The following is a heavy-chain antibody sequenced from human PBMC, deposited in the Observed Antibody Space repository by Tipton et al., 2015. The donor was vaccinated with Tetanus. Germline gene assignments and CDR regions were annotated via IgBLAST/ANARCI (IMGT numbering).Heavy chain of an antibody. Sequence: TLSLTCTVSGGSVSSGSYYWSWIRQPPGKGLEWIGYIYYSGSTNYNPSLKSRVTISVDTSKNQFSLKLSSVTAADTAVYYCARAGPPTYYYDSSGYLIDYWGQGTLVTVSS. J-gene: IGHJ4*02. V-gene: IGHV4-61*01. CDR1: GGSVSSGSYY. CDR3: ARAGPPTYYYDSSGYLIDY. CDR2: IYYSGST. D-gene: IGHD3-22*01.